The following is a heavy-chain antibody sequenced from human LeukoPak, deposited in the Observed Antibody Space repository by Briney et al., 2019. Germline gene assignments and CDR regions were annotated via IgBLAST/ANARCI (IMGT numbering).Heavy chain of an antibody. CDR3: AREWDYYAF. J-gene: IGHJ4*02. CDR2: INPKSGDT. Sequence: ASVKVSCKASGYTFTDYYMHWVRQAPGQGLEWMGWINPKSGDTRYAQKFQGRVTMTRDSSITTAYMNLSSLRSDDTAVYYCAREWDYYAFWGQGTLVTVSS. V-gene: IGHV1-2*02. CDR1: GYTFTDYY.